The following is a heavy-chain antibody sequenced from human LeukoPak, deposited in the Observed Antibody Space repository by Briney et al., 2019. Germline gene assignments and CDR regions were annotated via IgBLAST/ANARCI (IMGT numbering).Heavy chain of an antibody. CDR3: ARGVSDKHAYYYYYMDV. CDR1: GGSISSYF. D-gene: IGHD2-15*01. Sequence: SETLSLTCTVSGGSISSYFWSWIWQPPGKGLGWIGYIYSRGRTNYIPYLQSRVPISVDTSKNQSSLKLSSVTAADTAVYYCARGVSDKHAYYYYYMDVGGKGTTVTVPS. CDR2: IYSRGRT. J-gene: IGHJ6*03. V-gene: IGHV4-59*01.